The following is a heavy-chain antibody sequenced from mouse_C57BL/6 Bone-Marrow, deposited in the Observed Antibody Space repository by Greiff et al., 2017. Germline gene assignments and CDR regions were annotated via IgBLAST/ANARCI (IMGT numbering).Heavy chain of an antibody. J-gene: IGHJ3*01. CDR1: GYTLTSYW. Sequence: QVQLQQPGAELVKPGASVKLSCKASGYTLTSYWMQWVKQRPGQGLEWIGEIDPSDSYTNYNQKFKGKATLTVDTSSSTAYMQLSSLTSEDSAVYYCARSDDYDGDEAYWGQGTLVTVSA. V-gene: IGHV1-50*01. CDR3: ARSDDYDGDEAY. D-gene: IGHD2-4*01. CDR2: IDPSDSYT.